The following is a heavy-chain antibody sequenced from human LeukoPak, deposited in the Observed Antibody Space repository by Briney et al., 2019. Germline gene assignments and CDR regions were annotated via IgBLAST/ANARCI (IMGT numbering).Heavy chain of an antibody. CDR3: ARGSGVVVTDPLKLDY. V-gene: IGHV3-64*01. D-gene: IGHD2-21*02. CDR2: ISSNGGST. Sequence: GGSLRLSCAASGFTFSSYAMHWVRQAPGKGLEYVSAISSNGGSTYYANSVRGRFTISRDNSKNTLYLQMGSLRAEDMAVYYCARGSGVVVTDPLKLDYWGQGTLVTVSS. J-gene: IGHJ4*02. CDR1: GFTFSSYA.